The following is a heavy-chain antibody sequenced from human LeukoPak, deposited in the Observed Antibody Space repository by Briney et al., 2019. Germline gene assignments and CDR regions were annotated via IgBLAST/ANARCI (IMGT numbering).Heavy chain of an antibody. CDR1: GGTFSSYA. CDR2: IIPILGIA. V-gene: IGHV1-69*04. D-gene: IGHD3-10*01. Sequence: ASAKVSCKASGGTFSSYAISWVRQAPGQGLEWMGRIIPILGIANYAQKFQGRVTITADKSTSTAYMELSSLRSEDTAVYYCARGSMVRGAMGYWGQGTLVTVSS. J-gene: IGHJ4*02. CDR3: ARGSMVRGAMGY.